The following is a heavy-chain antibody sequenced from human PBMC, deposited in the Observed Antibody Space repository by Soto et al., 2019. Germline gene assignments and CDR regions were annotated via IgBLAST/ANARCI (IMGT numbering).Heavy chain of an antibody. V-gene: IGHV1-46*03. CDR1: GFTFTSSS. J-gene: IGHJ4*02. Sequence: ASVKVSCKASGFTFTSSSVHWVRQARGQGLEWMGIIDPSGGSTSYAQKFQGRVTMTRDTSTSTVYMELSSLRSEDTAVYYCARWGRSDDYWGQGTLVTVSS. CDR3: ARWGRSDDY. D-gene: IGHD3-16*01. CDR2: IDPSGGST.